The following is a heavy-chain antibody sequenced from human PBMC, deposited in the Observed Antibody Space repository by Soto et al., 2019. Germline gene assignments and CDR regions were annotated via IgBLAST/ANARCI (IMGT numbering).Heavy chain of an antibody. D-gene: IGHD2-15*01. V-gene: IGHV4-34*01. J-gene: IGHJ4*02. CDR3: ARNGYCSGGSCYLVDY. CDR1: GGSFSGYY. CDR2: INHSGST. Sequence: QVQLQQWGAGLLKPSETLSLTCAVYGGSFSGYYWSWIRQPPGKGLEWIGEINHSGSTNYNPSLKSRVTISVDTSKNQFSLKLSSVTAADTAVYYCARNGYCSGGSCYLVDYWGQGPLVTVSS.